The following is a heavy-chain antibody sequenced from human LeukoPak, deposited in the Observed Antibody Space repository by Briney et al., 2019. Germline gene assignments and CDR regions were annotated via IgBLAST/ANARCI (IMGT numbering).Heavy chain of an antibody. J-gene: IGHJ1*01. Sequence: ASVKVSCKASGYTFTSYYVHWVRQAPGQGLEWMGIINPSGGSTSYAQKFQGRVTMTRDTSTSTVYMELSSLRSEDTAVYYCAISPKYSSGWYRYFQHWGQGTLVTVSS. CDR3: AISPKYSSGWYRYFQH. CDR1: GYTFTSYY. V-gene: IGHV1-46*01. CDR2: INPSGGST. D-gene: IGHD6-19*01.